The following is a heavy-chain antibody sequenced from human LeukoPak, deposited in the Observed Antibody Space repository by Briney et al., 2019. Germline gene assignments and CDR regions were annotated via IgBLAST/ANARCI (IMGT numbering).Heavy chain of an antibody. V-gene: IGHV4-30-2*01. CDR2: IYHSGST. CDR1: GGSISSGGYY. J-gene: IGHJ5*02. CDR3: ARGDSAYSSSWYLNWFDP. Sequence: SETLSLTCTVSGGSISSGGYYWSWIRQPPGKGLEWIGYIYHSGSTYYNPSLKSRVTISVDTSKNQFSLKLSSVTAADTAVYYCARGDSAYSSSWYLNWFDPWGQGTLVTVSS. D-gene: IGHD6-13*01.